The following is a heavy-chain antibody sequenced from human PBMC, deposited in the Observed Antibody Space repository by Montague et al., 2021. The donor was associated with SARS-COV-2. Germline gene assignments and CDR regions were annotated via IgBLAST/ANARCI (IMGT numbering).Heavy chain of an antibody. CDR1: GGSLNKHY. D-gene: IGHD2-8*01. CDR3: ARSISSNGARDN. Sequence: SETLSLTCTVSGGSLNKHYWSWIRKAPGKELEWLGNIFYKGNTNXNVXLWGRVSMSLDTPQNQFSLRLTSLTAADTAVYYCARSISSNGARDNWGQGILVTVS. V-gene: IGHV4-59*11. CDR2: IFYKGNT. J-gene: IGHJ4*02.